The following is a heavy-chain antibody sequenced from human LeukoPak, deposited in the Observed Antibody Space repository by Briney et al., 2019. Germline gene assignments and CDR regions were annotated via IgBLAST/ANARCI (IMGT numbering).Heavy chain of an antibody. J-gene: IGHJ3*02. CDR3: AKDESPLKEVARPFI. CDR2: ISWNSGSI. Sequence: PGGSLRLSCAASGFTFDDYAMHWVRQAPGKGLEWVSGISWNSGSIGYADSVKGRFTNTRDNAKNSQYLQMNSLKVEDTAVYYSAKDESPLKEVARPFIWGQGTMVTVSS. D-gene: IGHD5-12*01. V-gene: IGHV3-9*01. CDR1: GFTFDDYA.